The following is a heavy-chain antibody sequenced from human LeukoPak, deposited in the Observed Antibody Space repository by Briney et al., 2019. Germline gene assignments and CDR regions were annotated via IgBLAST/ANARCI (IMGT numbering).Heavy chain of an antibody. CDR1: GFTFSSYG. Sequence: PGRSLRLSCAASGFTFSSYGMHWVRQAPGKGLEWVAVIWYDGSNKYYADSVKGRFTISRDNSKNTLYLQMNSLRAEDTAVYYCARDSVGATMVRENMGPDYWGQGTLVTVSS. CDR2: IWYDGSNK. CDR3: ARDSVGATMVRENMGPDY. J-gene: IGHJ4*02. V-gene: IGHV3-33*01. D-gene: IGHD3-10*01.